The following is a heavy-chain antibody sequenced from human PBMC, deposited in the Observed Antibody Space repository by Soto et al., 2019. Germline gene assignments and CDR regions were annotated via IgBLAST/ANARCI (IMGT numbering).Heavy chain of an antibody. Sequence: PGESLKISCRTSGYRFTSCWIARVRQMPGKGLEWMGIIFPSDSDTRYSPSFQGQVTISADRSTSTVFLQWASLKASDTAVYFCARKDKSGYFNWFDPWGQGTLVTVSS. J-gene: IGHJ5*02. CDR1: GYRFTSCW. CDR3: ARKDKSGYFNWFDP. D-gene: IGHD3-22*01. CDR2: IFPSDSDT. V-gene: IGHV5-51*01.